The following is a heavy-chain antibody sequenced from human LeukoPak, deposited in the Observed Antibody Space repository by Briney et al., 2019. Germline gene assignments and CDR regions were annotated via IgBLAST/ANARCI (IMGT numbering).Heavy chain of an antibody. D-gene: IGHD6-13*01. CDR3: ARHRVRGEQQLSNYFDY. J-gene: IGHJ4*02. CDR2: IYTSGSP. V-gene: IGHV4-4*09. CDR1: GGSISTYY. Sequence: PSETLSLTCTVSGGSISTYYWSWIRQPPGKGLEWIGHIYTSGSPNYNPSLKSRVTISVDTSKNQFSLKLRSMTAADTAVYYCARHRVRGEQQLSNYFDYWGQGTLVTVSS.